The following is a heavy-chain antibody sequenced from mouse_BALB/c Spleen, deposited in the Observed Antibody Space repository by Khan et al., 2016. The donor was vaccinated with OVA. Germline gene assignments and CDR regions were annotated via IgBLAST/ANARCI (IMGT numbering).Heavy chain of an antibody. CDR3: ASHLTGSFAY. CDR2: ISSGGDYT. J-gene: IGHJ3*01. CDR1: GFTFSNYG. V-gene: IGHV5-6*01. D-gene: IGHD4-1*01. Sequence: EVVLVESGGDLVKPGGSLKLSCAASGFTFSNYGMSWVRQTPDKRLEWVATISSGGDYTYYPDSVKGRFTIFRDNAKNTLYLQMSSLKSEDTAMYHCASHLTGSFAYWGQGTLVTVSA.